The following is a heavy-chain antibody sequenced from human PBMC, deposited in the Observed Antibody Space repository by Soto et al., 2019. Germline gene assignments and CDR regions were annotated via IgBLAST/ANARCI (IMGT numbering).Heavy chain of an antibody. CDR2: TYYRSKWYN. V-gene: IGHV6-1*01. CDR3: ARDRGIVVVPAAAQEGFDP. Sequence: PSQTLSLTCAISGDSVSSNSAAWNWIRQSPSRGLEWLGGTYYRSKWYNDYAVSVKSRITINPDTSKNQFSLQLNSVTPEDTAVYYCARDRGIVVVPAAAQEGFDPWGQGTLVTVSS. D-gene: IGHD2-2*01. CDR1: GDSVSSNSAA. J-gene: IGHJ5*02.